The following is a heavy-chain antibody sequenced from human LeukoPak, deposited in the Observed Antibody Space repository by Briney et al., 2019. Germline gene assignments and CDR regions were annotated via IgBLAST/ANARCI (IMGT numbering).Heavy chain of an antibody. CDR1: GFTFSSYG. D-gene: IGHD3-16*02. CDR3: VRGSRDYIWGSYRSDPKIPFEY. CDR2: ISYDGSNK. V-gene: IGHV3-30*03. J-gene: IGHJ4*02. Sequence: GGSPRLSCAASGFTFSSYGMHWVRQAPGKGLEWVAVISYDGSNKYYVDSVKGRFTISRDNSKNTLDLQMNSLRAEDTAVYYCVRGSRDYIWGSYRSDPKIPFEYRGQGTLVTVSS.